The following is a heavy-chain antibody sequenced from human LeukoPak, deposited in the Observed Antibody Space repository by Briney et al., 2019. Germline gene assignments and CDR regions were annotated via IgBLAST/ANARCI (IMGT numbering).Heavy chain of an antibody. CDR3: AKDRIAVDY. J-gene: IGHJ4*02. Sequence: GGSLRLSCAASGFTVSSNYMSWVRQAPGKGLEWVSVIISGGTTSYAGSVRGRFAISRDNSKNTLYLQMNSLRAEDTAVYYCAKDRIAVDYWGQGTLVTVSS. V-gene: IGHV3-66*01. CDR2: IISGGTT. D-gene: IGHD6-13*01. CDR1: GFTVSSNY.